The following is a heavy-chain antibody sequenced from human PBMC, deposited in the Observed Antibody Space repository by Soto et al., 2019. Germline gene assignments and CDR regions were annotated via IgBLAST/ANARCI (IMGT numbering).Heavy chain of an antibody. CDR1: GGSISSSSYY. V-gene: IGHV4-39*01. CDR2: IYYSGST. Sequence: SETLSLTCTVSGGSISSSSYYWGWIRQPPGKGLEWIGSIYYSGSTYYNPSLKSRVTISVDTSKNQFSLKLSSVTAADTAVYYCARLMWFGELLYYFDYWGQGTLVTVSS. CDR3: ARLMWFGELLYYFDY. D-gene: IGHD3-10*01. J-gene: IGHJ4*02.